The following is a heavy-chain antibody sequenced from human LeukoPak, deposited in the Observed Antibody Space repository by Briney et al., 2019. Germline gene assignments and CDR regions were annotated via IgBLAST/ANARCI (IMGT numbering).Heavy chain of an antibody. D-gene: IGHD3-22*01. CDR1: GYSFTSYW. CDR3: ARNGYYYDGSGHYGDY. CDR2: IYPGDSDT. V-gene: IGHV5-51*01. Sequence: GESLKISCKGSGYSFTSYWIGWVRQMPGKGLEWMGIIYPGDSDTRYSPSFQGQVTISADKSIRTAYLQWSSLKASDTAMYYCARNGYYYDGSGHYGDYWGQGTLVTVSS. J-gene: IGHJ4*02.